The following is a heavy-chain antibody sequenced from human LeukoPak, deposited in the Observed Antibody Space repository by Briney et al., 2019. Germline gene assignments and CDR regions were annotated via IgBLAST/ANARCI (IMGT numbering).Heavy chain of an antibody. CDR1: GFTFSSYA. J-gene: IGHJ5*02. D-gene: IGHD3-10*01. V-gene: IGHV3-23*01. CDR2: ISDSGGST. Sequence: PGGSLRLSCAASGFTFSSYAVTWVRQAPGKGLEWVSSISDSGGSTYYADSVKGRFTFSRDNSKNTLYLQMNSLRAEDTAVYYCAKSGSGTHRLNWFDPWGQGTLVTVSS. CDR3: AKSGSGTHRLNWFDP.